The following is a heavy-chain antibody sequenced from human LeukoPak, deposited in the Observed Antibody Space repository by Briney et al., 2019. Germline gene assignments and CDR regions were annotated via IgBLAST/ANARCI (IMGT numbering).Heavy chain of an antibody. CDR3: ARSSGWYLSHAFDI. CDR1: GGSISSYY. CDR2: IHYSGRT. D-gene: IGHD6-19*01. Sequence: PSGTLSLTCTVSGGSISSYYWSWIRQPPGKGLEWIGSIHYSGRTSFNPSLERRVTISLDPSKSQFSLKLTSVTAADTAVFFCARSSGWYLSHAFDIWGQGTMVTVSS. V-gene: IGHV4-59*01. J-gene: IGHJ3*02.